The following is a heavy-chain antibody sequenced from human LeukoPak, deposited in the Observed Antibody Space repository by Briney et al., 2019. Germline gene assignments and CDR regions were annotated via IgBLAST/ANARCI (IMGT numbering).Heavy chain of an antibody. CDR2: IYYSGST. Sequence: PSETLSFTCTVSGGSISSGGYYWSWIRQHPGKGLEWIGYIYYSGSTYYNPSLKSRVTISVDTSKNQFSLKLSSVTAADTAVYYCARDLAGNYYMDVWGKGTTVTVSS. CDR3: ARDLAGNYYMDV. V-gene: IGHV4-31*03. CDR1: GGSISSGGYY. J-gene: IGHJ6*03.